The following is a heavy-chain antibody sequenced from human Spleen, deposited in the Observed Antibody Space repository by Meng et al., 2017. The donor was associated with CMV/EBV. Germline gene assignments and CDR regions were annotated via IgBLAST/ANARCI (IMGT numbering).Heavy chain of an antibody. CDR1: GFTFSSYS. CDR2: ISSSSSYI. D-gene: IGHD3-16*01. Sequence: GESLKISCAASGFTFSSYSMNWARQAPGKGLEWVSSISSSSSYIYYADSVKGRFTISRDNSKNTLFLQMNSLRAEDTAVYYCARVWTRYLIRSWGQGTLVTVSS. J-gene: IGHJ4*02. V-gene: IGHV3-21*04. CDR3: ARVWTRYLIRS.